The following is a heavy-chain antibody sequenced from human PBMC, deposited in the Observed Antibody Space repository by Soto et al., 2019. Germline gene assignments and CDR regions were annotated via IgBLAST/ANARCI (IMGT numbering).Heavy chain of an antibody. CDR1: GYTFTCYG. D-gene: IGHD1-26*01. Sequence: ASVKVSCKASGYTFTCYGISWVRQAPGQGLEWMGWISAYNGNTNYAQKLQGRVTMTTDTSTSTAYMELRSLRSDDTAVYYCARVGSTLVAYYYGMVVWGQGTTVTVSS. CDR2: ISAYNGNT. J-gene: IGHJ6*02. CDR3: ARVGSTLVAYYYGMVV. V-gene: IGHV1-18*01.